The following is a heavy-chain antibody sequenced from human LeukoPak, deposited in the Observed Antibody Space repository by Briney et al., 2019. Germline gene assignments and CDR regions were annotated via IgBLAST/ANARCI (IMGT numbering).Heavy chain of an antibody. V-gene: IGHV3-30*02. J-gene: IGHJ4*02. CDR2: IGYDGGNN. CDR1: GFTFSGYG. Sequence: SGGSLRLSCAASGFTFSGYGMHWVRQAAGKGLEWVAFIGYDGGNNYYADSVKGRFTISRDNSKNTLYLQMNSLGPEDTALYYCAKLTTGTTSSFDYWGQGTLVTVSS. D-gene: IGHD1-1*01. CDR3: AKLTTGTTSSFDY.